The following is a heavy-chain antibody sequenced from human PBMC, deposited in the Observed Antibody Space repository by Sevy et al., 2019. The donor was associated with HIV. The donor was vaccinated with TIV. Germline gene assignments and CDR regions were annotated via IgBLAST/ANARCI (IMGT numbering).Heavy chain of an antibody. Sequence: GGSLRLSCAASGFTFSHHNMNWVRQAPGKGLEWISYISKSGSTTYFADSVRGRFTISRDNAKNSLFLEKHSLTDEDTAVYYCAREENRELGTIPLDSWGRGIQVTVSS. D-gene: IGHD7-27*01. V-gene: IGHV3-48*02. CDR1: GFTFSHHN. CDR2: ISKSGSTT. J-gene: IGHJ4*02. CDR3: AREENRELGTIPLDS.